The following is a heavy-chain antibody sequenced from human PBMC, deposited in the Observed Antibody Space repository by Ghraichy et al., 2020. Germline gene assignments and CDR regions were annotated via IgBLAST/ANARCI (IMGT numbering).Heavy chain of an antibody. Sequence: GGSLRLSCAASGFTFSSYWMSWVRQAPGKGLEWVANIKQDGSERHYVDSVKGRFTISRDNAVNSLYLQMNSLRADDTAVYYCTGGGVAGGPRGSNPWGQGTLVTVSS. CDR3: TGGGVAGGPRGSNP. CDR2: IKQDGSER. CDR1: GFTFSSYW. D-gene: IGHD6-19*01. V-gene: IGHV3-7*01. J-gene: IGHJ5*02.